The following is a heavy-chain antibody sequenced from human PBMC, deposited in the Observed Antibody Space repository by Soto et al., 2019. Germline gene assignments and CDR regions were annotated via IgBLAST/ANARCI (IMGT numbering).Heavy chain of an antibody. V-gene: IGHV4-39*01. CDR3: ARLGNYDFWSGSQYYFDY. D-gene: IGHD3-3*01. J-gene: IGHJ4*02. CDR2: IYYSGST. CDR1: GGSISSSSYY. Sequence: QSQTLSLTCTVSGGSISSSSYYWGWIRQPPGKGLEWIGSIYYSGSTYYNPSLKSRVTISVDTSKNQFSLKLSSVTAADTAVYYCARLGNYDFWSGSQYYFDYWGQGTLVTVSS.